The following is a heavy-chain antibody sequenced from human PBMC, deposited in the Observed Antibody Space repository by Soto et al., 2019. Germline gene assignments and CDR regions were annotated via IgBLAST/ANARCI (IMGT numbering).Heavy chain of an antibody. CDR1: GGSFSGYY. Sequence: SETLSLTCAVYGGSFSGYYWSWIRQPPGKGLEWIWEINHSGSTNYSPALKSRVTISVDTSKNQFSLKLSSVTAADTAVYYCARHSPASSRWYVDAFDIGGQGTMVPVSS. D-gene: IGHD6-19*01. CDR3: ARHSPASSRWYVDAFDI. J-gene: IGHJ3*02. V-gene: IGHV4-34*01. CDR2: INHSGST.